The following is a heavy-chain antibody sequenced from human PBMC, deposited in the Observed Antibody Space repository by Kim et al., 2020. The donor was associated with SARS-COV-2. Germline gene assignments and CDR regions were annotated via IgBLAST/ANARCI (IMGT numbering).Heavy chain of an antibody. D-gene: IGHD1-26*01. CDR3: ARGPGWELLSGYFDY. CDR2: IKQDGSEK. J-gene: IGHJ4*01. Sequence: GGSLRLSCEASVFTFSRYWMSWVSQAPGKGLEWVANIKQDGSEKYYVDSVKGRFTISRDKAKKSLYMKMNSLRAEDTAVYYCARGPGWELLSGYFDYWG. CDR1: VFTFSRYW. V-gene: IGHV3-7*01.